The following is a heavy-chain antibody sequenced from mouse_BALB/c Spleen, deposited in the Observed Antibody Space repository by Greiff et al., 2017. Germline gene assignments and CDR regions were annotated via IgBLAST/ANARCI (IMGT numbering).Heavy chain of an antibody. CDR1: GFSLTSYD. CDR3: VRDIIRGGFAY. CDR2: IWTGGGT. J-gene: IGHJ3*01. V-gene: IGHV2-9-2*01. Sequence: QVQLQQSGPGLVAPSQSLSITCTVSGFSLTSYDISWIRQPPGKGLEWLGVIWTGGGTNYNSAFMSRLSISKDNSKSQVFLKMNSLQTDDTAIYYCVRDIIRGGFAYWGQGTLVTVSA.